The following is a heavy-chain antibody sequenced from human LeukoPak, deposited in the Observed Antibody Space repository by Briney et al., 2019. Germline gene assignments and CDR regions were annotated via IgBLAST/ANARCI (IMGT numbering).Heavy chain of an antibody. V-gene: IGHV3-7*01. D-gene: IGHD3-22*01. CDR1: GFTFSSYW. Sequence: GGSLRLSCSASGFTFSSYWMSWVRQAPGKGLEWVANINQDGSVKYYVDSVKGRFTISRDNARNSLYLQMNSLRADDTAVYYCARDLSYSRDDAFDLWGQGTMVTVSS. CDR2: INQDGSVK. J-gene: IGHJ3*01. CDR3: ARDLSYSRDDAFDL.